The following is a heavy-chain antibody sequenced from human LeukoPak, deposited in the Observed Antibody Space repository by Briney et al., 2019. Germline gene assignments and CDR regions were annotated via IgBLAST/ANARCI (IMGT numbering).Heavy chain of an antibody. CDR3: ARDNSVGYCSSTSCYKGPNDAFDI. D-gene: IGHD2-2*02. Sequence: SETLSLTCAVSGGSISSSNWWSWVRQPPGKGLEWIGYIYHSGSTYYNPSLKSRVTISVDRSKNQFSLKLSSVTAADTAVYYCARDNSVGYCSSTSCYKGPNDAFDIWGQGTMVTVSS. CDR1: GGSISSSNW. J-gene: IGHJ3*02. V-gene: IGHV4-4*02. CDR2: IYHSGST.